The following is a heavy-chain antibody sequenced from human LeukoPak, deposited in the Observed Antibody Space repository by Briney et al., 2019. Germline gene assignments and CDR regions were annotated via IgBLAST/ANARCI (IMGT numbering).Heavy chain of an antibody. Sequence: SETLSLTCTVSGGSISSYYWSWIRQPPGEGLEWIGYIYYSGSTNYNPSLKSRVTISVDTSKNQFSLKLSFVTAADTAVYYCARDQGGGIDYWGQGTLVTVSS. V-gene: IGHV4-59*01. CDR3: ARDQGGGIDY. CDR1: GGSISSYY. D-gene: IGHD4-23*01. CDR2: IYYSGST. J-gene: IGHJ4*02.